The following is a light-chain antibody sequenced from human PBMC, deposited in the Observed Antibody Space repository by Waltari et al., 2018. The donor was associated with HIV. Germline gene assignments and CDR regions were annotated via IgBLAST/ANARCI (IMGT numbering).Light chain of an antibody. V-gene: IGLV1-44*01. Sequence: QSVLTQPPSASGTPGQRVTISCSGSSSDIGSHTVNWYQQLPGTAPRLLIYTNNRRPSGGPDRFSCSKSGTSASLVISGLQSEDEADYFCAAWDDSLNGDVVFGGGTKLTVL. CDR2: TNN. J-gene: IGLJ2*01. CDR1: SSDIGSHT. CDR3: AAWDDSLNGDVV.